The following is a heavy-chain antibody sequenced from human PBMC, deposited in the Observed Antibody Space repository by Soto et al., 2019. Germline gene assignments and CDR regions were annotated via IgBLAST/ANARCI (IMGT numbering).Heavy chain of an antibody. CDR3: ARDIAYGSGSYYWFDP. CDR1: GYTFTSYG. D-gene: IGHD3-10*01. CDR2: ISAYNGNT. V-gene: IGHV1-18*01. J-gene: IGHJ5*02. Sequence: QVPLVQSGAEVKKPGASVKVSCKASGYTFTSYGISWVRQAPGQGLEWMGWISAYNGNTNYAQKLQGRVTMTTDTPTSTAYMELRSLRSDDTAVYYCARDIAYGSGSYYWFDPWGQGTLVTVSS.